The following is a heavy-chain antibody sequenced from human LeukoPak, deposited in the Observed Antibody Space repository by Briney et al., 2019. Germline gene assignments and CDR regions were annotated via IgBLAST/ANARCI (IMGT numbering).Heavy chain of an antibody. CDR3: ARVGSYYYDSSGHGWFDP. J-gene: IGHJ5*02. V-gene: IGHV1-69*04. CDR1: GYTFTGYY. Sequence: SVKVSCKASGYTFTGYYMHWVRQAPGQGLEWMGRIIPILGIANYAQKFQGRVTITADKSTSTAYMELSSLRSEDTAVYYCARVGSYYYDSSGHGWFDPWGQGTLVTVSS. D-gene: IGHD3-22*01. CDR2: IIPILGIA.